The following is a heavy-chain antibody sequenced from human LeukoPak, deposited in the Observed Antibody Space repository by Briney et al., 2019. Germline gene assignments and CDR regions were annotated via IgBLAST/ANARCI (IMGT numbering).Heavy chain of an antibody. CDR1: GFTFSNYA. Sequence: GGSLRLSCAASGFTFSNYAMSWVRQAPGKRLEWVSAISGSGGTTYHADSVKGRLTISRDNSKNTLYLQMNTLRAEDTAVYCSAKDGSDYDSSYRYFDYWGQGTLVTVSS. V-gene: IGHV3-23*01. J-gene: IGHJ4*02. CDR3: AKDGSDYDSSYRYFDY. D-gene: IGHD3-22*01. CDR2: ISGSGGTT.